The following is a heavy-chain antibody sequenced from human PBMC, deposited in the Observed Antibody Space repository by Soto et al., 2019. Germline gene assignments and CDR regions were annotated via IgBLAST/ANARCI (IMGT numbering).Heavy chain of an antibody. CDR3: AKATQYSSGWKRYYYYGMDV. D-gene: IGHD6-19*01. CDR2: ISYDGSNK. V-gene: IGHV3-30*18. CDR1: GFTFSSYC. Sequence: XVSLRLSCAASGFTFSSYCMHWVRQAPGKGLEWVAVISYDGSNKYYADSVKGRFTISRDNSKNTLYLQMNSLRAEDTAVYYCAKATQYSSGWKRYYYYGMDVWGQGTTVTVSS. J-gene: IGHJ6*02.